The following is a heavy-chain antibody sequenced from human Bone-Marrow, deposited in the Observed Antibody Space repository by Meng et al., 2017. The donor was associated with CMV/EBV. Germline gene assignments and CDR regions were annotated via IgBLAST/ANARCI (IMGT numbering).Heavy chain of an antibody. D-gene: IGHD1-7*01. V-gene: IGHV4-39*07. Sequence: SETLSLTCTVSGGSISSSSYYWGWIRQPPGKGLEWIGSIYYSGSTYYNPSLKSRVTISVDTSKNQFSLKLSSVTAADTAVYYCTRNYRRAFDIWGQGTMGTVSS. CDR2: IYYSGST. CDR1: GGSISSSSYY. CDR3: TRNYRRAFDI. J-gene: IGHJ3*02.